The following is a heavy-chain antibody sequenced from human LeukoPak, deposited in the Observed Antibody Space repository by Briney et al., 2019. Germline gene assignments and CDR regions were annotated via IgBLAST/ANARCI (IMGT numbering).Heavy chain of an antibody. CDR1: GFTFSSYA. Sequence: TGGSLRLSCAASGFTFSSYAMSWVRQAPGKGLEWVSAISGSGGSTYYADSVKGRFTISRDISKNTLYLQMNSLRAEDTAVYYCAKTTCSGGSCYSRGYFDYWGQGTLVTVSS. D-gene: IGHD2-15*01. V-gene: IGHV3-23*01. CDR2: ISGSGGST. J-gene: IGHJ4*02. CDR3: AKTTCSGGSCYSRGYFDY.